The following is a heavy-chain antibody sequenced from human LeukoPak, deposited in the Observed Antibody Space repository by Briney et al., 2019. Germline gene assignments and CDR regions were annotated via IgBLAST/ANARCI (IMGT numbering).Heavy chain of an antibody. D-gene: IGHD3-22*01. CDR3: ARIGIGYYDSSGFDY. CDR2: IDWDDDK. J-gene: IGHJ4*02. CDR1: GFSLSTSGMC. V-gene: IGHV2-70*11. Sequence: SGPALVKPTQTLTLTCTFSGFSLSTSGMCVSWIRQPPGKALEWLARIDWDDDKYYSTSLKTRLTISKDTSKNQVVLTMTNMDPVDTATYHCARIGIGYYDSSGFDYWGQGTLVTVSS.